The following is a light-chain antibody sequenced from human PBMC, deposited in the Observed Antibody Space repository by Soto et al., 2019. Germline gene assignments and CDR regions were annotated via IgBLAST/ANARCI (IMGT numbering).Light chain of an antibody. CDR2: GAS. CDR1: QSVSSY. V-gene: IGKV3-20*01. J-gene: IGKJ4*01. Sequence: EIVLTQSPATLSLSPGERATLSCRASQSVSSYLAWYQQKPGQAPRLLIYGASSRPTGIPDRFSGSGSGTDFTLAISRLEPDDFALYYCQQYGSSPFTFGGGTKVDIK. CDR3: QQYGSSPFT.